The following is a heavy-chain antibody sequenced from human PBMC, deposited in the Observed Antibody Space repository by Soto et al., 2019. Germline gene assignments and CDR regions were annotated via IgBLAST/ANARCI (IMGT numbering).Heavy chain of an antibody. CDR2: LIPIFGTA. CDR3: ARGGRVRATVSYYFDY. CDR1: GGTFSSYA. Sequence: QVQLVQSGAEVKKPGSSVKVSCKASGGTFSSYAISWVRQAPGQGLEWMGGLIPIFGTANYAQKFQGRVTITADESTSTAYMELSSLRSEDTAVYYCARGGRVRATVSYYFDYWGQGTLVTVSS. D-gene: IGHD3-16*01. V-gene: IGHV1-69*12. J-gene: IGHJ4*02.